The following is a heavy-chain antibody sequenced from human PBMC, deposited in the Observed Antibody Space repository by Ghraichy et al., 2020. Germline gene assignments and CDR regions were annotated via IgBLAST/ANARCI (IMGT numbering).Heavy chain of an antibody. V-gene: IGHV4-4*09. CDR1: GGSIISYY. D-gene: IGHD3-22*01. CDR3: ARSSGYYLNWFDP. CDR2: IYTSGST. J-gene: IGHJ5*02. Sequence: SQTLSLTCTVSGGSIISYYWSLIRQPPGKGLEWIGYIYTSGSTNYNPSLKSRVTISVDTSKNQFSLKLSSVTAADTAVYYCARSSGYYLNWFDPWGHGTLVTVSS.